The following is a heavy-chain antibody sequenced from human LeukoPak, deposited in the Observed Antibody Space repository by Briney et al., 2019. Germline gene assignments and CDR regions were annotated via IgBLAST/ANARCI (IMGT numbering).Heavy chain of an antibody. CDR2: ISAYNGNT. V-gene: IGHV1-18*01. D-gene: IGHD3-22*01. J-gene: IGHJ4*02. CDR3: ARRVDSAPYYYDSSGYYYYFDY. CDR1: GYTFTSYG. Sequence: ASVKVSCKASGYTFTSYGISWVRQAPGQRLEWMGWISAYNGNTNYAQKLQGRVTMTTDTSTSTAYMELRSLRSDDTAVYYCARRVDSAPYYYDSSGYYYYFDYWGQGTLVTVSS.